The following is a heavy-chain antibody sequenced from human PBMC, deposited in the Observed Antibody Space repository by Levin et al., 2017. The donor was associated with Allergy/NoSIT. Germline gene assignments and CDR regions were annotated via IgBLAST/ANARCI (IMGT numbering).Heavy chain of an antibody. Sequence: SQTLSLTCSVSGDSISRGFYYWSWIRQPAGEGLEWIGRIYVTGSTTYSPSLKSRATISLDRSKHQVSLKTNSVTAADTAVYYCARDLDGFSGYKPYCYMDVWGKGTTVTVSS. J-gene: IGHJ6*03. CDR2: IYVTGST. CDR1: GDSISRGFYY. V-gene: IGHV4-61*02. CDR3: ARDLDGFSGYKPYCYMDV. D-gene: IGHD5-12*01.